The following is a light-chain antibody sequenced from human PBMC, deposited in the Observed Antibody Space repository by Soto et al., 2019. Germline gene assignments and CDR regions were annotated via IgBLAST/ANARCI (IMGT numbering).Light chain of an antibody. Sequence: QSVLTQPPSASGTPGQRVTIACSGSSSNIGSNYVYWYQQLPGTAPKLLIYRNNQRPSGVPDRFSGSKSGTSASLAISGLRSDDEADYYCAAWDDSLSGAVFGGGTQLTVL. CDR1: SSNIGSNY. CDR3: AAWDDSLSGAV. CDR2: RNN. J-gene: IGLJ7*01. V-gene: IGLV1-47*01.